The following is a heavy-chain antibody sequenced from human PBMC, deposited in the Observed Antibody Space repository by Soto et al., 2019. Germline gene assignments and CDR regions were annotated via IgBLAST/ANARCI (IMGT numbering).Heavy chain of an antibody. CDR3: ARHYYCSSTSCYASEFAFDI. V-gene: IGHV1-69*02. CDR1: GGTFSSYT. D-gene: IGHD2-2*01. J-gene: IGHJ3*02. Sequence: GASVKVSCKASGGTFSSYTISWVRQAPGQGLEWMGRIIPILGIANYAQKFQGRVTITADKSTSTAYMELSSLRSEDTAVYYCARHYYCSSTSCYASEFAFDIWGQGTMVTVSS. CDR2: IIPILGIA.